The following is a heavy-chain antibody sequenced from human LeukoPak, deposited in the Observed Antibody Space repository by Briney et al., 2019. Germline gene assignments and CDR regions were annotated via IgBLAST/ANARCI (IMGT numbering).Heavy chain of an antibody. J-gene: IGHJ5*02. CDR2: ISYDGSNK. D-gene: IGHD3-9*01. V-gene: IGHV3-30*18. CDR3: ANGADDILTENWFDP. CDR1: GFTFSSYG. Sequence: GGSLRLSCAASGFTFSSYGMHWVRQAPGKGLEWVAVISYDGSNKYYADSVKGRFTISRDNSKNTLYLQMNSLRAEDTAVYYCANGADDILTENWFDPWGQGTLVTVSS.